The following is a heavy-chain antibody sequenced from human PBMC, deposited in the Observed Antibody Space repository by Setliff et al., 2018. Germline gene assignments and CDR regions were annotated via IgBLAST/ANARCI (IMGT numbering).Heavy chain of an antibody. D-gene: IGHD3-22*01. CDR2: IYHSGST. Sequence: LETLSLTCTVSGDSISSGYYWGWIRQPPGKGLEWIGSIYHSGSTYYNPSLKSRVTISVDTSKNQFSLKLSSVTAADTAVYYCARGETYYYDSSGYEGKYYFDYWGQGTLVTAPQ. J-gene: IGHJ4*02. V-gene: IGHV4-38-2*02. CDR3: ARGETYYYDSSGYEGKYYFDY. CDR1: GDSISSGYY.